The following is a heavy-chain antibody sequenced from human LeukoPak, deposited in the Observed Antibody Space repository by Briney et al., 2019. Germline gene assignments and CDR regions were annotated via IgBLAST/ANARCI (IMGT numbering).Heavy chain of an antibody. V-gene: IGHV4-38-2*02. CDR2: IHHSGST. D-gene: IGHD3-22*01. CDR3: ARVTGYMIEDYFDY. Sequence: SETLSLTCTVSGYSISSGYYWGWIRQPPGKGLEWIGSIHHSGSTNYNPSLKSRVTISLDTSKNQFSLKLSSVTAADTAVYYCARVTGYMIEDYFDYWGQGTLVTVSS. CDR1: GYSISSGYY. J-gene: IGHJ4*02.